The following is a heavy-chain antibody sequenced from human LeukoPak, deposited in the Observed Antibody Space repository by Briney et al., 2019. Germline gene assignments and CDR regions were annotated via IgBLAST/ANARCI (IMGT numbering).Heavy chain of an antibody. J-gene: IGHJ4*02. CDR3: ARDSGEGSGWHTYPSY. D-gene: IGHD6-19*01. V-gene: IGHV3-73*01. Sequence: PGGSLRLSCAASGFTFSGSAMHWVRQASGKGLEWVGRIRAKADSYATTYGASVKGRFTISRDDSKNTAYLQMNSLKTEDTAVYYCARDSGEGSGWHTYPSYWGQGTLVTVSS. CDR2: IRAKADSYAT. CDR1: GFTFSGSA.